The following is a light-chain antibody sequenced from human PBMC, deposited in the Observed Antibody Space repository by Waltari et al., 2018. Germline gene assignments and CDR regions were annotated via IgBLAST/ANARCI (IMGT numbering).Light chain of an antibody. J-gene: IGKJ2*01. CDR1: QSLLHINGNTY. CDR2: LAS. V-gene: IGKV2-28*01. CDR3: MQALQSPDT. Sequence: MTQSPSSLSAFVGDRVTITCRASQSLLHINGNTYLNWILQKPGQSPQLLIYLASNRASGVPDRFSGSGSGTDFTLKISRVEAEDVGVYYCMQALQSPDTFGQGTKLEIK.